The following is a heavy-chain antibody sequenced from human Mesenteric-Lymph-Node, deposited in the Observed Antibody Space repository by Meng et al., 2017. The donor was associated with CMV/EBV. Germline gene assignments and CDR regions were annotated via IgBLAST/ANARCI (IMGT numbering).Heavy chain of an antibody. Sequence: GESLKISCTASGLKFDDYGMSRVRQVPGKGLEWVSGVNWNGDRTAYADSMKGRFTISRDNAKNSVYLEMNSLRAEDTALYYCARDPNLGYFDYWGQGVLVTVSS. CDR3: ARDPNLGYFDY. J-gene: IGHJ4*02. CDR1: GLKFDDYG. CDR2: VNWNGDRT. D-gene: IGHD6-13*01. V-gene: IGHV3-20*04.